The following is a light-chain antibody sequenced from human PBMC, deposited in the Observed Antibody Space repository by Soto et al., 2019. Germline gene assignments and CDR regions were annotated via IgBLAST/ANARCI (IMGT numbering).Light chain of an antibody. V-gene: IGKV3-20*01. CDR2: GAS. CDR1: ESVVINY. CDR3: QQYGNSRA. Sequence: EVVLTQSPGTLSFSPGERATLSCRASESVVINYLAWYQQKPGQAPRLLIYGASRRATGIPDRFSGSGSGTDFTLTISRLEPEDFAVYYCQQYGNSRAFGQGTKVDI. J-gene: IGKJ1*01.